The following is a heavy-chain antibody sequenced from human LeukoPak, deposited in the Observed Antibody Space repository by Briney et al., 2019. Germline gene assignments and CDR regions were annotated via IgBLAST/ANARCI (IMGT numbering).Heavy chain of an antibody. Sequence: GGSLRLSCAASGFTFSSYGMHWVRQAPGKGLEWVAFIRYDGSNKYYADSVKGRFTISRDNSKNTLYLQMNSLRAEDMAVYYCAKVLGVAAKYYFDFWGQGTLVTVSS. CDR3: AKVLGVAAKYYFDF. V-gene: IGHV3-30*02. CDR1: GFTFSSYG. J-gene: IGHJ4*02. D-gene: IGHD2-15*01. CDR2: IRYDGSNK.